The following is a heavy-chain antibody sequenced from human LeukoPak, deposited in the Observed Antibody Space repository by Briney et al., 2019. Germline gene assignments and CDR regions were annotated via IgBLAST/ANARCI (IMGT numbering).Heavy chain of an antibody. J-gene: IGHJ6*02. Sequence: ASVKVSCKTAGYTFTSDGISWVRQAPGQGLEWMGWIGTYKGNTNYAQMFQGRVTMTTDTSTSTAYMELKNLRSDDTAVYYCARTPGMVVVKTFYCMDVWGQGTTVTVSS. CDR1: GYTFTSDG. CDR2: IGTYKGNT. CDR3: ARTPGMVVVKTFYCMDV. V-gene: IGHV1-18*01. D-gene: IGHD3-22*01.